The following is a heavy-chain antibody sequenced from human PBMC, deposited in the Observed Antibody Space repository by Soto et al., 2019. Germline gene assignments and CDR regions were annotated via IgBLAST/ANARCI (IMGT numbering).Heavy chain of an antibody. V-gene: IGHV3-7*01. D-gene: IGHD2-15*01. CDR2: IKQDGSEK. J-gene: IGHJ4*01. CDR3: ARDDFWAYGGSCPDDY. CDR1: GFTFSSYW. Sequence: PGGSLRLSCAASGFTFSSYWMSWGRQAPGKGLEWVANIKQDGSEKYYVDSVKGRFTISRDNAKNSLYPQMNSLRAEDTAVYYCARDDFWAYGGSCPDDYWGQGTLVTVSS.